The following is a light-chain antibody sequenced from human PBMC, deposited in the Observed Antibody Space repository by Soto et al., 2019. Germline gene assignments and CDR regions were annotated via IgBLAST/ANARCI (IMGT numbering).Light chain of an antibody. V-gene: IGKV3-15*01. CDR3: QQYNNSPGGT. CDR2: GAS. CDR1: QSVSSN. Sequence: EILMMRSTSTLSVSPRERATLSCRPSQSVSSNLAWYQQKPGQAPRLLIYGASTRATGIPARFSGSGSGTEFTLTISSPHSEHFAVYYCQQYNNSPGGTFGQGTKVDIK. J-gene: IGKJ1*01.